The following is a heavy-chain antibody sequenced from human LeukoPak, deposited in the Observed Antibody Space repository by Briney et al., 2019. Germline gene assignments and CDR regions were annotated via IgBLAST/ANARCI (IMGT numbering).Heavy chain of an antibody. CDR2: IYPDDSDT. J-gene: IGHJ4*02. CDR1: GSIFTSYW. CDR3: ARRSYGGKDFDQ. D-gene: IGHD4-23*01. V-gene: IGHV5-51*01. Sequence: GASLQISCKGSGSIFTSYWIAWVRPLPGKGLEWMGIIYPDDSDTRYSPSLQGQVTISADKSISTAYLQWSSLKASDTAMYYCARRSYGGKDFDQWGQGTLVTVSS.